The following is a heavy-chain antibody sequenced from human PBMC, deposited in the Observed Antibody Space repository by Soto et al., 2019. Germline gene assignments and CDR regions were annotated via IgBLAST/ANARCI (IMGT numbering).Heavy chain of an antibody. CDR3: ARGIPYGDYEYYFDY. D-gene: IGHD4-17*01. V-gene: IGHV4-31*03. J-gene: IGHJ4*02. CDR2: IYYSGST. CDR1: GGSISSGGYY. Sequence: PSETLSLTCTVSGGSISSGGYYWSWIRQHPGKGLEWIGYIYYSGSTYYNPSLKSRVTISVDTSKNQFSLKLSSVTAADTAVYYCARGIPYGDYEYYFDYWGQGTLVTVSS.